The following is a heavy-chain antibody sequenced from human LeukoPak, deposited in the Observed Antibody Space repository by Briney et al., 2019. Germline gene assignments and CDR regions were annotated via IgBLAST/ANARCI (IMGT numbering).Heavy chain of an antibody. CDR2: ISSSGSTI. V-gene: IGHV3-48*04. D-gene: IGHD2-15*01. CDR3: ASMVVVAARDY. Sequence: GGSLRLSCAASGFTFCSYWMSWVRQAPGKGLEWVSYISSSGSTIYYADSVKGRFTISRDNAKNSLYLQMNSLRAEDTAVYYCASMVVVAARDYWGQGTLVTVSS. CDR1: GFTFCSYW. J-gene: IGHJ4*02.